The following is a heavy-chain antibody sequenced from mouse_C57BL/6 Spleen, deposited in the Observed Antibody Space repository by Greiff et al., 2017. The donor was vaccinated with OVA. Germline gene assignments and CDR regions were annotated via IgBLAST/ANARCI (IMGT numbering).Heavy chain of an antibody. D-gene: IGHD1-1*01. CDR3: ARENGSRPGAMDY. CDR2: IDPSDSYT. V-gene: IGHV1-69*01. Sequence: QVQLQQPGAELVMPGASVKLSCKASGYTFTSYWMHWVKQRPGQGLEWIGEIDPSDSYTNYNQKFKGKSTLTVYKSSSTAYMQLSSLTSEDSAVYYCARENGSRPGAMDYWGQGTSVTVSS. CDR1: GYTFTSYW. J-gene: IGHJ4*01.